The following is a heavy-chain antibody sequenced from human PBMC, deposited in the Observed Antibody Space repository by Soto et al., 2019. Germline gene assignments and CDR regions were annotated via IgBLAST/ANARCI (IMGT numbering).Heavy chain of an antibody. CDR2: IYTSGST. D-gene: IGHD2-8*01. J-gene: IGHJ5*02. V-gene: IGHV4-4*07. CDR3: ARDRFGNGVYLFDP. Sequence: PSETLSLTCTVSGGSISSYYWIWIRQPAGKGLEWIGRIYTSGSTNYNPSLKSRVTMSVDTSKNQFSLKLSSVTAADTAVYYCARDRFGNGVYLFDPWGQGTLVTVSS. CDR1: GGSISSYY.